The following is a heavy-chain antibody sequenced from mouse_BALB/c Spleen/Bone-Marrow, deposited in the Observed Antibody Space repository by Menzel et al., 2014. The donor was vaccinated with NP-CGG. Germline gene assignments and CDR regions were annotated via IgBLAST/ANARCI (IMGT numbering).Heavy chain of an antibody. D-gene: IGHD1-1*02. J-gene: IGHJ1*01. Sequence: VQLKHSGPELVKPGASVKMSCKTSGYRFTTYVMHWVKQKPGQGLEWIGYINPYNDVTNYNEKFKGKATLTSDKFSSTSYVELSSLTSEDSAVYYCARNYGHWYFDVWGAGTTVTVS. CDR2: INPYNDVT. V-gene: IGHV1-14*01. CDR1: GYRFTTYV. CDR3: ARNYGHWYFDV.